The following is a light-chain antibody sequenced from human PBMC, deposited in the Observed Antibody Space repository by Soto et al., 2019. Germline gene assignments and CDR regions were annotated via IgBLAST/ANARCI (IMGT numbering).Light chain of an antibody. CDR1: QSVSSSY. CDR3: QQYGSSPLT. Sequence: EIVLTQSPGTLSLSPGERATLSCRASQSVSSSYLAWYQQKPGQAPRLLIYGASSRATGIPDRFGGSGSGTDFTLTISRLEPEDFAVYYCQQYGSSPLTFGGGTQVDIK. V-gene: IGKV3-20*01. CDR2: GAS. J-gene: IGKJ4*01.